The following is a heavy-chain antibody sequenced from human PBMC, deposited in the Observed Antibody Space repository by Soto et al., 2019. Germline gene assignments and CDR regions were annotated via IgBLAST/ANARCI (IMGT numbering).Heavy chain of an antibody. CDR2: ISGSGRST. CDR1: GFTFSSYA. V-gene: IGHV3-23*01. J-gene: IGHJ4*02. Sequence: EVQLLESGGGLVQPGGSLRLSCAASGFTFSSYAMSWVRQAPGKGLEWVSAISGSGRSTYYADSVKGRFTSSIDHSKNTLYLQTNSLRAEDTVVYYCANSPWFGESLRHDYWGQGTLVTASS. CDR3: ANSPWFGESLRHDY. D-gene: IGHD3-10*01.